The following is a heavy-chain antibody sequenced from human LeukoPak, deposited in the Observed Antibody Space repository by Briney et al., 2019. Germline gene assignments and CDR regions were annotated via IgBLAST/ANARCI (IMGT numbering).Heavy chain of an antibody. Sequence: ASVKVSCKASGYTFTSYYMHWVRQAPGQGLEWMGIINPSGGSTSYAQKFQGRVTMTRDTSTSTVYMELSRLRSEDTAVYYCARDFTMVPGWFDPWGQGTLVTVSS. D-gene: IGHD3-10*01. CDR3: ARDFTMVPGWFDP. V-gene: IGHV1-46*01. CDR2: INPSGGST. CDR1: GYTFTSYY. J-gene: IGHJ5*02.